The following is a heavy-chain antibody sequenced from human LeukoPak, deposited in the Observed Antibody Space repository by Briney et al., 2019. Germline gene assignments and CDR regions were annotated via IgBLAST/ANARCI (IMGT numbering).Heavy chain of an antibody. CDR1: GYTFTGYN. D-gene: IGHD5-18*01. CDR2: INPNSGGT. V-gene: IGHV1-2*06. Sequence: ASVTVSCKTSGYTFTGYNIHWVGQAPGQGLEWMGRINPNSGGTNYAQKFQGRVTMTRDTSISTAYMELSSLRSDDTAIYYCARYVVDSAAIDYWGQGALVTVSS. CDR3: ARYVVDSAAIDY. J-gene: IGHJ4*02.